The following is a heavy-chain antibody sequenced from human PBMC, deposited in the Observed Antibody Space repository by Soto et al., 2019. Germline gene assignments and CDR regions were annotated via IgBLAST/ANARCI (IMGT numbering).Heavy chain of an antibody. CDR1: GFTFSSYA. CDR2: ISYDGSNK. Sequence: GGSLRLSCAASGFTFSSYAMSWVRQAPGKGLEWVAVISYDGSNKYYADSVKGRFTISKDNSKNTLYLQMNSLRAEDTAVYYCAKWGDYYGSAPPYGMDVWGQGTTVTVSS. J-gene: IGHJ6*02. CDR3: AKWGDYYGSAPPYGMDV. D-gene: IGHD3-10*01. V-gene: IGHV3-30*18.